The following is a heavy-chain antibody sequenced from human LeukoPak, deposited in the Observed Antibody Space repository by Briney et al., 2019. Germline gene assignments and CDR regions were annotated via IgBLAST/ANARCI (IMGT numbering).Heavy chain of an antibody. Sequence: PGGSLRLSCAASGFTFSSYAMTWVRQAPGKGLEWVSTISGSGGTTYYADSVKGRFTISRDNSKNTLYLQMNSLRAGDTALYYCAKPGAGADYGDRFDYWGQGTLVTVSS. CDR1: GFTFSSYA. V-gene: IGHV3-23*01. CDR2: ISGSGGTT. J-gene: IGHJ4*02. CDR3: AKPGAGADYGDRFDY. D-gene: IGHD4-17*01.